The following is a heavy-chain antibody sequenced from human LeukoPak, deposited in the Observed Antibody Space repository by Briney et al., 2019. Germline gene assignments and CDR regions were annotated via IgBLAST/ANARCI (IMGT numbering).Heavy chain of an antibody. D-gene: IGHD6-19*01. CDR1: GGSISSSSYY. CDR3: ARDVRGIAVAGPYNWFDP. Sequence: SETLSLTCTVSGGSISSSSYYWGWIRQPPGKGLEWIGSIYYSGSTYYNPSLKSRVTISVDTSKNQFSLKLSSVTAADTAVYYCARDVRGIAVAGPYNWFDPWGQGTLVTVSS. CDR2: IYYSGST. J-gene: IGHJ5*02. V-gene: IGHV4-39*07.